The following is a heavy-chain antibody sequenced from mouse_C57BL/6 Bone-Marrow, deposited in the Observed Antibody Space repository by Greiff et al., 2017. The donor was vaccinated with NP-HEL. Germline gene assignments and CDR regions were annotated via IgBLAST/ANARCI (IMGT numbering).Heavy chain of an antibody. CDR3: ARRIYYYGSYYYAMDY. J-gene: IGHJ4*01. V-gene: IGHV1-77*01. Sequence: VQLVESGAELVKPGASVKISCKASGYTFTDYYINWVKQRPGQGLEWIGKIGPGSGSTYYNEKFKGKATLTADKSSSTAYMQLSSLTSEDSAVYFCARRIYYYGSYYYAMDYWGQGTSVTVSS. CDR1: GYTFTDYY. CDR2: IGPGSGST. D-gene: IGHD1-1*01.